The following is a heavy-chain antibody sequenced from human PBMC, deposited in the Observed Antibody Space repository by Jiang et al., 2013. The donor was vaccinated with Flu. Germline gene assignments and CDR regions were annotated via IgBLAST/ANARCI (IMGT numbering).Heavy chain of an antibody. CDR1: GFTFSSYE. D-gene: IGHD3-3*01. Sequence: QLLESGGGLVQPGGSLRLSCAASGFTFSSYEMNWVRQAPGKGLEWVSYISSSGSTIYYADSVKGRFTISRDNAKNSLYLQMNSLRAEDTAVYYCARGGFFRRATEGFDYGGQGTLVTVSS. CDR3: ARGGFFRRATEGFDY. J-gene: IGHJ4*02. CDR2: ISSSGSTI. V-gene: IGHV3-48*03.